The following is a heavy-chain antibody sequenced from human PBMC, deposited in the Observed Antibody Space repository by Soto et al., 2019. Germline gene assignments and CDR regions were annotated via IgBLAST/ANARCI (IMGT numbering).Heavy chain of an antibody. CDR2: ISSSSSYI. J-gene: IGHJ4*02. V-gene: IGHV3-21*01. Sequence: EVQLVESGGGLVKPGGSLRLSCAASGFTFSSYSMNWVRQAPGKGLEWASAISSSSSYIYYADSVKGRFTISRDNAKNSLYLQMNSLRAEDTAVYYCARDQPLYSYGYGLGYWGQGTLVTVSS. D-gene: IGHD5-18*01. CDR1: GFTFSSYS. CDR3: ARDQPLYSYGYGLGY.